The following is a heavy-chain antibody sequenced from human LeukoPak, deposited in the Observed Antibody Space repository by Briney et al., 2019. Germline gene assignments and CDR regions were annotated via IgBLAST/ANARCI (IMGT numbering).Heavy chain of an antibody. CDR3: ARVAGDYGDFFDY. CDR1: GGSISRSSYY. D-gene: IGHD4-17*01. J-gene: IGHJ4*02. V-gene: IGHV4-39*02. CDR2: IYYSGST. Sequence: SETLSLTCTVSGGSISRSSYYWGWIRQPPGKGLEWIGSIYYSGSTYYNPSLKSRVTISVDTSKNHFSLSLTSVTAADTATYYCARVAGDYGDFFDYWGQGTLVTVSS.